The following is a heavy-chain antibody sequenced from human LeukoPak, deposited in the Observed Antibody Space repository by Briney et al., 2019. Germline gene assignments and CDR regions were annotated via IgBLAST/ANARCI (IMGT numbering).Heavy chain of an antibody. CDR2: ISTYNGNT. CDR1: GYTFTSYG. V-gene: IGHV1-18*01. D-gene: IGHD6-13*01. Sequence: EASVKVSCKASGYTFTSYGISWVRQAPGQGLEWMGWISTYNGNTNYAQKLQGRVTMTTDTSTSTAYMELRSLRSDDTAVYYCARQGLGSSWYYFDYWGQGTLVTVSS. CDR3: ARQGLGSSWYYFDY. J-gene: IGHJ4*02.